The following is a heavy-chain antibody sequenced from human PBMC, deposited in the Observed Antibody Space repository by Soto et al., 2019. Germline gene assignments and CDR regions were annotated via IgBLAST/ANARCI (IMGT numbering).Heavy chain of an antibody. CDR1: GYTFTSYG. V-gene: IGHV1-18*01. CDR3: ARFVDIVATGKFDP. CDR2: ISAYNGNT. J-gene: IGHJ5*02. D-gene: IGHD5-12*01. Sequence: EASVKVSCKASGYTFTSYGISWVRQAPGQGLEWMGWISAYNGNTNYAQKLQGRVTMTTDTSTSTAYMELRSLRSDDTAVYYCARFVDIVATGKFDPWGQGTLVTVSS.